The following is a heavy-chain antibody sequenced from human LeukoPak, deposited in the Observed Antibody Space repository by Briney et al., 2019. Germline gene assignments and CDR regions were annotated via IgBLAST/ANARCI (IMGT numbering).Heavy chain of an antibody. D-gene: IGHD6-19*01. Sequence: GGSLRRSSAASGFTFSSYAMSWVRQAPGKGLEWVSAISGSGGSTYYADSVKGRFTISRDNSKNTLYLQMNSLRAEDTAVYYCAKERESSGWYEGGFDYWGQGTLVTVSS. CDR1: GFTFSSYA. J-gene: IGHJ4*02. CDR2: ISGSGGST. V-gene: IGHV3-23*01. CDR3: AKERESSGWYEGGFDY.